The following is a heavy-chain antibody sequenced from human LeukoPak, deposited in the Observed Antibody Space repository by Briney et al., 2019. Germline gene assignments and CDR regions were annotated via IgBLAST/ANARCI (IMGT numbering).Heavy chain of an antibody. J-gene: IGHJ4*02. D-gene: IGHD2-21*02. CDR1: GGSFSGYY. CDR3: AVEAYCGGDCYGY. V-gene: IGHV4-34*01. Sequence: PSETLSLTCAVYGGSFSGYYWSWIRQPPGKGLEWIGEINHSGSTNYNPSLKSRVTISVDTSKNQFSLKLSSVTAADTAVYYCAVEAYCGGDCYGYWGQGTLVTVSS. CDR2: INHSGST.